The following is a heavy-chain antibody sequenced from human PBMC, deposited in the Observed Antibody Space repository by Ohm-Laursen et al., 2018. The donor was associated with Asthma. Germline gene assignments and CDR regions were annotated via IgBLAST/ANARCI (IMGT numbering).Heavy chain of an antibody. V-gene: IGHV3-30-3*01. J-gene: IGHJ6*02. CDR3: ARDLGGIAVAGTDYYYYGMDV. CDR2: ISYDGSNK. D-gene: IGHD6-19*01. Sequence: SLRLSCTASGFTFSSYAMHWVRQAPGKGLEWVAVISYDGSNKYYADSVKGRFTISRDNSKNTLYLQMNSLRAEDTAVYYCARDLGGIAVAGTDYYYYGMDVWGQGTTVTVS. CDR1: GFTFSSYA.